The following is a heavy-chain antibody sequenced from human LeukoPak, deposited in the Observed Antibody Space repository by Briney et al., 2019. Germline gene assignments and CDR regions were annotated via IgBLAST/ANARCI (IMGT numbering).Heavy chain of an antibody. CDR3: ARLTGRSYYYDSSGYYYDAFDI. J-gene: IGHJ3*02. D-gene: IGHD3-22*01. V-gene: IGHV4-59*08. CDR1: GGSISSYY. CDR2: IYYSGST. Sequence: SETLSLTCTVSGGSISSYYWSWIRQPPGKGLEWIGYIYYSGSTNYNPSLKSRVTISVDTSKNQFSLKLSSVTAADTAVYYCARLTGRSYYYDSSGYYYDAFDIWGQGTMVTVSS.